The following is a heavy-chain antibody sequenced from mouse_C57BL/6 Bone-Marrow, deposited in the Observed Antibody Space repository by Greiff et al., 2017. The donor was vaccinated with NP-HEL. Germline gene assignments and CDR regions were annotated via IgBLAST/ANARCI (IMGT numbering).Heavy chain of an antibody. Sequence: QVQLQQPGAELVKPGASVKLSCKASGYTFTSYWMQWVKQRPGQGLEWIGEIDPSDSYTNYNQKFKGKATLTVDTSSSTAYMQLSSLTSEDSAVYYCASLRSPFAYWGQGTLDTVSA. CDR3: ASLRSPFAY. J-gene: IGHJ3*01. CDR2: IDPSDSYT. D-gene: IGHD1-1*01. CDR1: GYTFTSYW. V-gene: IGHV1-50*01.